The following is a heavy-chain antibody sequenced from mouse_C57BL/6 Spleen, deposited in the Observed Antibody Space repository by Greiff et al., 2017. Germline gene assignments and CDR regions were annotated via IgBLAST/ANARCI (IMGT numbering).Heavy chain of an antibody. V-gene: IGHV1-18*01. J-gene: IGHJ3*01. Sequence: EVQLQQSGPELVKPGASVKIPCKASGYTFTDYNMDWVKQSHGKSLEWIGDINPNNGGTIYNQKFKGKATLTVDKSSSTAYMEPRSLTSEDTAVYYCARKGNDYDGEKFAYWGQGTLVTVSA. D-gene: IGHD2-4*01. CDR3: ARKGNDYDGEKFAY. CDR1: GYTFTDYN. CDR2: INPNNGGT.